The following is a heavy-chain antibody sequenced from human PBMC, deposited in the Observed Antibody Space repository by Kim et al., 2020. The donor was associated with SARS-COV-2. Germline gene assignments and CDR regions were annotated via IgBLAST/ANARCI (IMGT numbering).Heavy chain of an antibody. V-gene: IGHV4-59*08. Sequence: NPSLRGRVTISVDTSKNQFSLKLSSLTAADTAVYYCARHFPSPIAARFFDHWGQGTLVTVSS. J-gene: IGHJ4*02. CDR3: ARHFPSPIAARFFDH. D-gene: IGHD6-6*01.